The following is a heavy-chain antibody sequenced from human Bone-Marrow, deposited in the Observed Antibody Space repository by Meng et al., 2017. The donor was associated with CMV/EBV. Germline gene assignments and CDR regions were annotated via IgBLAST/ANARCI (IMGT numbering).Heavy chain of an antibody. D-gene: IGHD3-22*01. CDR3: ASLSEGYYYDSSGLASRFY. CDR2: ISYDGSNK. V-gene: IGHV3-30*04. J-gene: IGHJ4*02. Sequence: GESLKISCAASGFTFSSYAMHWVRQAPGKGLEWVAVISYDGSNKYYADSVKGRFTISRDNSKNTLYLQMNSLRAEDTAVDYCASLSEGYYYDSSGLASRFYWGQGTLVTCAS. CDR1: GFTFSSYA.